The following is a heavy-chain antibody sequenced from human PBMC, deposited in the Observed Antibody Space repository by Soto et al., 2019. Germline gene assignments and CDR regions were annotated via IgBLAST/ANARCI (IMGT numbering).Heavy chain of an antibody. CDR1: GFTFSSYS. D-gene: IGHD1-26*01. J-gene: IGHJ4*02. Sequence: GGSLRLSCAASGFTFSSYSMNWVRQAPGKGLEWVSYISSSSSTIYYADSVKGRFTISRDNAKNSLYLQMGSLRDEDTAVYYCARDLIPYIVGATGRGDYWGQGTRVTV. CDR2: ISSSSSTI. V-gene: IGHV3-48*02. CDR3: ARDLIPYIVGATGRGDY.